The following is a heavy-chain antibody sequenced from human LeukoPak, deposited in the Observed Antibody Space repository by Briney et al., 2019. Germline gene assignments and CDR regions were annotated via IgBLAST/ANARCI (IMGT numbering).Heavy chain of an antibody. D-gene: IGHD3-9*01. CDR3: ARSDILTTYGMDV. CDR2: ISIRGVNP. CDR1: GFTFNNYA. Sequence: PGGSLRLSCVVSGFTFNNYAMSWVRQAPGKGLEWVSSISIRGVNPTYADSVKGRFTTSRDNSKNTLYLQMNSLRADDTAIYYCARSDILTTYGMDVWGQGTTVTVSS. V-gene: IGHV3-23*01. J-gene: IGHJ6*02.